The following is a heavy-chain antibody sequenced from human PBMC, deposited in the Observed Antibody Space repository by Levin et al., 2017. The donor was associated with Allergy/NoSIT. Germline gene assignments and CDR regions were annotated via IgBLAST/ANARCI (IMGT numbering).Heavy chain of an antibody. J-gene: IGHJ4*02. CDR2: ISYDGSNK. CDR3: AKDTQGIMKH. Sequence: PSETLSLTCAASGFTFSSYGMHWVRQAPGKGLEWVAVISYDGSNKYYADSVKGRFTISRDNSKNTLYLQMNSLRAEDTAVYYCAKDTQGIMKHWGQGTLVTVSS. V-gene: IGHV3-30*18. D-gene: IGHD2-8*01. CDR1: GFTFSSYG.